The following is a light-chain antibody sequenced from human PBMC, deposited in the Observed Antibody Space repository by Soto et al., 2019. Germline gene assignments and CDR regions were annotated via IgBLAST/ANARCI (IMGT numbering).Light chain of an antibody. J-gene: IGLJ1*01. CDR2: EVT. CDR3: CSYVGSNNYV. Sequence: QCALTQSPSASGSPGHSVAISCTGTSSDVGGYNYVSWYQQYPGKAPKLIMYEVTKRPSGVPDRFSGSKSGNTASLTVSGLQAEDEADYYCCSYVGSNNYVFGTGTKVTVL. V-gene: IGLV2-8*01. CDR1: SSDVGGYNY.